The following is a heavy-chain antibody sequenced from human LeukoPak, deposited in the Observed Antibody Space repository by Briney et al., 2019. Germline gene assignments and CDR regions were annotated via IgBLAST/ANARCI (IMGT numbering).Heavy chain of an antibody. V-gene: IGHV1-2*02. J-gene: IGHJ4*02. D-gene: IGHD2-15*01. CDR2: INPNSGGT. Sequence: ASVKVSCKASVYTFTGYYMHWVRQAPGQGLEWMGWINPNSGGTNYAQKFQGRVTMTRDTSISTAYMELSRLRSDDTAVYYCAREGIVVVVAAFDYWGQGTLVTVSS. CDR1: VYTFTGYY. CDR3: AREGIVVVVAAFDY.